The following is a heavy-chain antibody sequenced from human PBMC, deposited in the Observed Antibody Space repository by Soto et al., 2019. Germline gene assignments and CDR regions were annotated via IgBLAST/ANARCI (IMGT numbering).Heavy chain of an antibody. CDR2: IIPILGIA. V-gene: IGHV1-69*04. J-gene: IGHJ6*02. Sequence: SVKVSCKASGGTFSSYTISWVRQAPGQGLEWMGRIIPILGIANYAQKFQGRVTITADKSTSTAYMELSSLRSEDTAVYYCAREVDLYYGMDVWGQGTTVTVSS. CDR1: GGTFSSYT. D-gene: IGHD5-12*01. CDR3: AREVDLYYGMDV.